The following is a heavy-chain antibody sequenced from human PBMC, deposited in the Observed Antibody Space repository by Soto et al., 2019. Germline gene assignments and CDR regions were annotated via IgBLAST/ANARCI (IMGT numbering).Heavy chain of an antibody. CDR3: ARSYSYGSYWYFDD. CDR1: GYTFSTYG. J-gene: IGHJ4*02. V-gene: IGHV1-18*04. D-gene: IGHD3-22*01. CDR2: ITVSNGNT. Sequence: ASVKVSCTASGYTFSTYGVSWVRQAPGQGLEWMGWITVSNGNTNYIDNLQGRVTMTTDTSTSTAYMELWRLRSDDTAVYYCARSYSYGSYWYFDDWGQGTLVTVSS.